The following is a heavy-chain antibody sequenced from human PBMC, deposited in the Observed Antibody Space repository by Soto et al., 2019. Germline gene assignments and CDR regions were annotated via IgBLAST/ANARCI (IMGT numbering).Heavy chain of an antibody. CDR1: GLSLNNGRLG. CDR2: IFSNDDK. D-gene: IGHD2-2*01. J-gene: IGHJ5*02. Sequence: QVTLKESGPVLVKPTETLTLTCTVSGLSLNNGRLGVSWIRQPPGKALEWLAHIFSNDDKSYSTSLKSRLTIPKDTSRSQVVLTMTNMDPVDSATYDGALMKDCSRTACFLASFDPCGQGTLVTVSS. CDR3: ALMKDCSRTACFLASFDP. V-gene: IGHV2-26*01.